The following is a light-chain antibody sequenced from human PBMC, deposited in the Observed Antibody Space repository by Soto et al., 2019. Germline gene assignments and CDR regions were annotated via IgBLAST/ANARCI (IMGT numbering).Light chain of an antibody. CDR3: QQYYNWQPR. J-gene: IGKJ1*01. CDR1: QSISSK. Sequence: EILVTQSPATLSVSPGERVTLSCRASQSISSKLAWYQQRPGQAPRLLIYGASTRATGIPSRFSGSGSGTEFTLTITSLQSEDNALYYCQQYYNWQPRFGQGTKVEIK. V-gene: IGKV3-15*01. CDR2: GAS.